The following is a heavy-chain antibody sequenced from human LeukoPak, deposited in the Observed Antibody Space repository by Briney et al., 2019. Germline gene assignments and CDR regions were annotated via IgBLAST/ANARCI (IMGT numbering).Heavy chain of an antibody. J-gene: IGHJ3*02. CDR2: IYTSGST. CDR1: GGSISSYY. V-gene: IGHV4-4*09. Sequence: PSETLSLTCTVSGGSISSYYWSWIRQPPGKGLEWIGYIYTSGSTNYNPSLKSRVTISVDTSKKQFSLKVRSVTAAEKAVYYCERLGGSSWYFDAFDIWGQGTMVTVSS. CDR3: ERLGGSSWYFDAFDI. D-gene: IGHD6-13*01.